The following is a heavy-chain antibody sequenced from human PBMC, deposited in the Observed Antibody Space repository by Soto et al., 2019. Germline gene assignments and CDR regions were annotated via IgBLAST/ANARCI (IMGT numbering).Heavy chain of an antibody. J-gene: IGHJ6*02. CDR1: GGSFSGYY. CDR3: ARVGHYYYGMDV. D-gene: IGHD3-16*01. Sequence: SETLSLTCAVYGGSFSGYYWSWIRQPPGKGLEWIGEINHSGSTNYNPSLKSRVTISVDTSKNQFSLKLSSVTAADTAVYYCARVGHYYYGMDVWGQGTTVTVS. CDR2: INHSGST. V-gene: IGHV4-34*01.